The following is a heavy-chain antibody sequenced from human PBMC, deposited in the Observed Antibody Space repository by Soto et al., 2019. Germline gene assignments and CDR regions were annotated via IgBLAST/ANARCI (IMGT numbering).Heavy chain of an antibody. CDR2: ITHSGTYV. CDR1: GFTFSEYS. CDR3: ARARGNDWYSDY. Sequence: GSLRLSCTASGFTFSEYSMSWVRQAPGKGLEWVSSITHSGTYVYYADSVKGRFTISRDSASNSLLLQMTSLRAEDTAVYHCARARGNDWYSDYWGQGTLVTVSS. V-gene: IGHV3-21*01. J-gene: IGHJ4*02. D-gene: IGHD5-12*01.